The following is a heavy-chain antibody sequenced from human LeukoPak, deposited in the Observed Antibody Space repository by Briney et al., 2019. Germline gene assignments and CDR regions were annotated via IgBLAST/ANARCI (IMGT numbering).Heavy chain of an antibody. D-gene: IGHD2/OR15-2a*01. Sequence: ASETLSLTCAVYGESFSGCYWIWIRQPPGKGLEWIGEINHSGSTNYNPSLKSRVTISGDTSKHHFSLVLRSVTAADTAVYYCAISGYYFSRDAFDIWGQGTMVTVSS. V-gene: IGHV4-34*01. J-gene: IGHJ3*02. CDR2: INHSGST. CDR1: GESFSGCY. CDR3: AISGYYFSRDAFDI.